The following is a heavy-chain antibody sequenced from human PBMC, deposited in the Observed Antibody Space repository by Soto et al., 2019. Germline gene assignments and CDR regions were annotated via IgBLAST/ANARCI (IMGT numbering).Heavy chain of an antibody. CDR2: ISYDGSNK. J-gene: IGHJ4*02. CDR1: GFTFSSYG. V-gene: IGHV3-30*18. D-gene: IGHD5-12*01. CDR3: AKAQGGMATIGAYFDY. Sequence: QVQLVESGGGVVQPGRSLRLSCAASGFTFSSYGMHWVRQAPGKGLEWVAVISYDGSNKYYADSVKGRFTISRDNSKNKLYLQMNSLRAEDTAVYYCAKAQGGMATIGAYFDYWGQGTLVTVSS.